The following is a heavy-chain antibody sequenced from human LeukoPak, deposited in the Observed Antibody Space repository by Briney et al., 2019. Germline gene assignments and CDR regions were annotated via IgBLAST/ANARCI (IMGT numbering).Heavy chain of an antibody. CDR2: IYYSGST. CDR1: GGSISSYF. J-gene: IGHJ4*02. CDR3: ARDPGGYEIGNFDY. V-gene: IGHV4-59*12. Sequence: SETLCLTCTVSGGSISSYFWSWIRQPPGKGLEWIGYIYYSGSTNYNPSLKSRVTFSVDTSKNQFSLKLSSVTAADTAVYYCARDPGGYEIGNFDYWGQGTLVTVSS. D-gene: IGHD5-12*01.